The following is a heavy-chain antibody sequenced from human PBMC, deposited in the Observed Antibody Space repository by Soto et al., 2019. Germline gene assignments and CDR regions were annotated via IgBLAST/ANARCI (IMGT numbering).Heavy chain of an antibody. CDR3: ARVITIFGVVDAFDI. CDR2: IYYSGST. CDR1: GGSISSYY. D-gene: IGHD3-3*01. V-gene: IGHV4-59*01. J-gene: IGHJ3*02. Sequence: SETLSLTCTVSGGSISSYYWSWIRQPPGKGLEWIGYIYYSGSTNFNPSLKSRVTISVDTSTNQFSLKLSSVTAADTAVYYCARVITIFGVVDAFDIWGQGTMVTVSS.